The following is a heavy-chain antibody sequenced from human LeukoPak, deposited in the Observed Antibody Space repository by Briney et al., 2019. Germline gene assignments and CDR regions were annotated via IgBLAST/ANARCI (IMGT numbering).Heavy chain of an antibody. CDR3: ARDYSNYYYYYYMDV. CDR1: GFTFSSYW. J-gene: IGHJ6*03. D-gene: IGHD4-11*01. CDR2: IKQDGSEK. Sequence: PGGSLRLSCAASGFTFSSYWMSWVRQAPGKGLERVANIKQDGSEKYYVDSVKGRFTISRDNAKNSLYLQMNSLRAEDTAVYYCARDYSNYYYYYYMDVWGKGTTVTVSS. V-gene: IGHV3-7*01.